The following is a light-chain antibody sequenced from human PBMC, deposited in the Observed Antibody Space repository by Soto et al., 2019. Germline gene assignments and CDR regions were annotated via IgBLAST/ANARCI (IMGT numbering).Light chain of an antibody. V-gene: IGLV2-14*01. CDR3: ISYKTDDTFV. CDR1: RSDIGASNS. J-gene: IGLJ1*01. CDR2: EAT. Sequence: QSALTQPASVSGSPGQSITISCAGTRSDIGASNSVSWYQHLPGRSPPLIIYEATNRPSGVSERFSGSKAGDTASLTISGLQADDESEYFCISYKTDDTFVFGGGTKLTVL.